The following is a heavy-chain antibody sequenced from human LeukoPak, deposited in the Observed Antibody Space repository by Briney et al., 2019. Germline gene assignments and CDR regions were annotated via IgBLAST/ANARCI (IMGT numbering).Heavy chain of an antibody. J-gene: IGHJ4*02. CDR1: GFTFSSYW. Sequence: GGSLRLSCAASGFTFSSYWMHWVRQAPGKGLVWVSRINSDGRSASYADSVKGRFTISRDNAKNTLYLQMNSLRAEDTAVYYCARVGIVGATPLFDYWGQGTLVTVSS. V-gene: IGHV3-74*01. CDR2: INSDGRSA. D-gene: IGHD1-26*01. CDR3: ARVGIVGATPLFDY.